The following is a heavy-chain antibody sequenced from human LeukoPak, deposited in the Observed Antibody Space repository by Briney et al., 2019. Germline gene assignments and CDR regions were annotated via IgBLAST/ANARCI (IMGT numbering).Heavy chain of an antibody. Sequence: GGSLRLSCEASGFTFDRYTMYWVRQPPGKGLEWVCHITRDGSGTYYADSMKGRFTVSRDNNKKSLSLQMNSLRIEDTAIYYCAKDWGIIREDYYMDVWGKGTTVTVSS. J-gene: IGHJ6*03. D-gene: IGHD1-14*01. CDR3: AKDWGIIREDYYMDV. V-gene: IGHV3-43*01. CDR1: GFTFDRYT. CDR2: ITRDGSGT.